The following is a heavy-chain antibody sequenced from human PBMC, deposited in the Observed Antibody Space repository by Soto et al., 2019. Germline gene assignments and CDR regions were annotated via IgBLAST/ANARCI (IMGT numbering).Heavy chain of an antibody. CDR3: ARDRSSSGLDY. V-gene: IGHV4-59*12. CDR1: GGSMNNYY. CDR2: IYYSGST. D-gene: IGHD6-6*01. Sequence: SETLCLTCSFSGGSMNNYYLSWIRQPPGKGLEYIGYIYYSGSTNYNSSLKSRVTISLDTSKNQFSLKLSSVTAADTAVYYCARDRSSSGLDYWGQGTLVTVSS. J-gene: IGHJ4*02.